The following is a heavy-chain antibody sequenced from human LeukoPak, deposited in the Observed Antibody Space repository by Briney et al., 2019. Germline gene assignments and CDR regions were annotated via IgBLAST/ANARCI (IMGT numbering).Heavy chain of an antibody. Sequence: GGSLRLCCAASGFTFSSYAMSWVRQAPGKGLEWVSAISGSGGSTYYADSVKGRFTISRDNSKNTLYLQMNSLRAEDTAVYYCAKGIYGYSYGLFDYWGQGTLVTVSS. CDR2: ISGSGGST. CDR1: GFTFSSYA. CDR3: AKGIYGYSYGLFDY. D-gene: IGHD5-18*01. V-gene: IGHV3-23*01. J-gene: IGHJ4*02.